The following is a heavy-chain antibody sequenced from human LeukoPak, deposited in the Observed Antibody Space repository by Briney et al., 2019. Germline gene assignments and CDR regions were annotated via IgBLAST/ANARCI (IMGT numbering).Heavy chain of an antibody. D-gene: IGHD3-16*01. J-gene: IGHJ3*02. CDR2: IYHSGST. V-gene: IGHV4-38-2*02. Sequence: SETLSLTCTVSGYSISSGYYWGWIRQPPGKGLEWIGSIYHSGSTYYNPSLKSRVTISVDTSKNQFSLKLSSVTAADTAVYYCARDGGLGGGDAFDIWGQGTMVTVSS. CDR1: GYSISSGYY. CDR3: ARDGGLGGGDAFDI.